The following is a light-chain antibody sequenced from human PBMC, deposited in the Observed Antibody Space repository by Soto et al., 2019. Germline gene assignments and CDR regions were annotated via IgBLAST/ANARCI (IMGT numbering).Light chain of an antibody. J-gene: IGKJ4*01. CDR1: QSVSSTY. V-gene: IGKV3-20*01. CDR3: QQYGDSLLT. Sequence: EIVLTQSPGTLSLSPGERATLSCRASQSVSSTYLAWYQQKPGQAPSPLIYGASRRATGIPDRFSGSGSGTDFTLTISRLEPEDFAVYYCQQYGDSLLTFGGGTKVEIK. CDR2: GAS.